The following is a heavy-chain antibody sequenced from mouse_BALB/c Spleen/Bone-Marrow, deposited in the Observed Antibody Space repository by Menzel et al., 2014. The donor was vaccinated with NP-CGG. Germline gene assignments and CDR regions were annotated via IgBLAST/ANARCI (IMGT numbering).Heavy chain of an antibody. J-gene: IGHJ2*01. CDR2: ISSGSSTI. V-gene: IGHV5-17*02. D-gene: IGHD1-1*01. CDR1: GFTFSSFG. Sequence: DVMLVESGGGLVQPGGSRKLSCAASGFTFSSFGMHWVRQAPEKGLEWVAYISSGSSTIYYADTVKGRFTISRDNPKNILFLQMTSPRSEDTAMYYCARSRFPDYGSSPFDYWGQGTTLTVSS. CDR3: ARSRFPDYGSSPFDY.